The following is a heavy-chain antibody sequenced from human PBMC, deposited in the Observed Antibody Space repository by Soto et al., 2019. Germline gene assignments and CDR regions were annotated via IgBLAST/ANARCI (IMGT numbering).Heavy chain of an antibody. V-gene: IGHV4-38-2*01. J-gene: IGHJ5*02. D-gene: IGHD3-22*01. CDR2: IFHGGST. CDR1: GYSITSGYY. Sequence: QVQLPESGPGLVKASETLSLPCAVSGYSITSGYYWVWLRQPPGKVLEWIGSIFHGGSTSYNPPHTSPLPLSIDMSNTRAYLRLISAPAADPAVYHCARLGGWVPYYYDGSPYTFQNGFDPWGQGTMVSVSS. CDR3: ARLGGWVPYYYDGSPYTFQNGFDP.